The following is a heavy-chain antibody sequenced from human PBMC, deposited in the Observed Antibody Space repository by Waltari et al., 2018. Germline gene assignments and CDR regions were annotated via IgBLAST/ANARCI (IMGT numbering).Heavy chain of an antibody. J-gene: IGHJ6*04. V-gene: IGHV3-23*03. CDR2: FYCAGRT. CDR3: AKMGGLYISGWPDSTSYMDV. Sequence: DVQIWESGGDLVQPGGSLRLSCVVSGFTLSDYGMTWVRQVRGKGMRLVSVFYCAGRTNYRYCVKGRFTSSRDESKNTLFREMNNLRPDDTAKYYCAKMGGLYISGWPDSTSYMDVWGKGTTVTVSS. D-gene: IGHD3-22*01. CDR1: GFTLSDYG.